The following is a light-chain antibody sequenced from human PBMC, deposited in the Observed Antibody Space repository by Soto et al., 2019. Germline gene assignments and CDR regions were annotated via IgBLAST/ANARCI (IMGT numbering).Light chain of an antibody. Sequence: DIQMTQSSSSLSASVGDRVTITCRASHSISSYLNWFQQKPGKAPNLLIYAASSLQSGVPSRFSGSGSGTDFTLTISSLQPEDSATYYCQQTYSTLITFGQGTRLEIK. CDR2: AAS. CDR1: HSISSY. CDR3: QQTYSTLIT. V-gene: IGKV1-39*01. J-gene: IGKJ5*01.